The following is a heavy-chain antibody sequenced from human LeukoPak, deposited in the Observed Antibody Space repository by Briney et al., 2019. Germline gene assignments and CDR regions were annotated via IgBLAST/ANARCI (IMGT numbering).Heavy chain of an antibody. J-gene: IGHJ6*02. Sequence: ASVKVSCKASGYTFTSYGISWVRQAPGQGLEWTGWISAYNGNTNYAQKLQGRVTMTTDTSTSTAYMELRSLRSDDTAVYYCARDGYYGDSQPRYYYYYGMDVWGQGTTVTVPS. D-gene: IGHD4-17*01. CDR1: GYTFTSYG. CDR2: ISAYNGNT. V-gene: IGHV1-18*01. CDR3: ARDGYYGDSQPRYYYYYGMDV.